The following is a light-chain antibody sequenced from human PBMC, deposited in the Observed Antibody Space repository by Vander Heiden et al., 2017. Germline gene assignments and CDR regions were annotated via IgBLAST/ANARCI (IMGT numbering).Light chain of an antibody. Sequence: EIVMTQSPATLSVSPGERATLSCRASQSVSSNLAWYQQKPGQAPRLLIYGASTRATGNPARVRGSGSGREFTLTISSLQSEDFAVYYCQQYNNWPPITFGQETRLEIK. J-gene: IGKJ5*01. V-gene: IGKV3-15*01. CDR1: QSVSSN. CDR2: GAS. CDR3: QQYNNWPPIT.